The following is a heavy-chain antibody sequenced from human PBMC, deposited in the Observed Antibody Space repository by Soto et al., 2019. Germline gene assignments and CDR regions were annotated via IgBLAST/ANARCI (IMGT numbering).Heavy chain of an antibody. V-gene: IGHV3-23*01. CDR2: ISGSSGST. D-gene: IGHD2-2*01. CDR3: AKDLYSSSWAKKYYFEY. Sequence: GWSLRLSCASSVFTFDSYAMSWVRQAPGKGLEWVSVISGSSGSTDYADSVKGRFIISRDNSKNILYLQMNSLRAEDTAVYYCAKDLYSSSWAKKYYFEYWGQGTQVTVSS. CDR1: VFTFDSYA. J-gene: IGHJ4*02.